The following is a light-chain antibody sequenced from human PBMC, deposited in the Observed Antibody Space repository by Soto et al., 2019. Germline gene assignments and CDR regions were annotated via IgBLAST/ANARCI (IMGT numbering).Light chain of an antibody. CDR1: QSVNSD. CDR3: HQYNTWPYT. V-gene: IGKV3-15*01. J-gene: IGKJ2*01. Sequence: EIVMTQSPATLSVSPGERATLSCRASQSVNSDLAWYHQKPGQPPRLLIFGASTRATSIPARFSGTGSGTEFTLTISSLQSEDFAVYYCHQYNTWPYTFGQGTKLEIK. CDR2: GAS.